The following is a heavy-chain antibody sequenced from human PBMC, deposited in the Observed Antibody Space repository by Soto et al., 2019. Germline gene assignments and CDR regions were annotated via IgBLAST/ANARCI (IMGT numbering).Heavy chain of an antibody. CDR2: ISPYNGNT. CDR1: SDRLTSCS. Sequence: GTPVKATCEECSDRLTSCSMRWLRQSTKQGLEWMGWISPYNGNTNYAQKLQGRVTMTTDTSTSTAYMELRSLRSDDTAVYYCARLVLMVYAIPCYFHSCGHGTLVTVS. D-gene: IGHD2-8*01. J-gene: IGHJ4*01. V-gene: IGHV1-18*01. CDR3: ARLVLMVYAIPCYFHS.